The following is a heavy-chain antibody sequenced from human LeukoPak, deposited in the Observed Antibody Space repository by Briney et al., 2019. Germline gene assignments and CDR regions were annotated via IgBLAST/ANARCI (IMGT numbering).Heavy chain of an antibody. J-gene: IGHJ4*02. V-gene: IGHV4-34*01. Sequence: PSETLSLTCAVYGGSFSGYYWSWIRQPPGKGLEWIGSIYYSGTTYYSPSLKSRVTISLDTSKSQFSLILTSVTAADTAVYYCARYHNGYDDYWGQGTLVTVSS. CDR1: GGSFSGYY. CDR3: ARYHNGYDDY. D-gene: IGHD5-12*01. CDR2: IYYSGTT.